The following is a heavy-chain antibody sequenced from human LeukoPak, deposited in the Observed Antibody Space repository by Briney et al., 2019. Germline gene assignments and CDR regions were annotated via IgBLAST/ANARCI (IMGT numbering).Heavy chain of an antibody. D-gene: IGHD4-17*01. CDR1: GGSIRSYY. Sequence: SETLSLTCTVSGGSIRSYYRSWIRQPPGKGLEWIRYIYYSGSTNYNPSLKSRVSISVDTSKNQFSLKLSSVTAADTAVYYCARTGSTVTMLYPFDHWGQGTLVTVSS. J-gene: IGHJ4*02. CDR2: IYYSGST. CDR3: ARTGSTVTMLYPFDH. V-gene: IGHV4-59*01.